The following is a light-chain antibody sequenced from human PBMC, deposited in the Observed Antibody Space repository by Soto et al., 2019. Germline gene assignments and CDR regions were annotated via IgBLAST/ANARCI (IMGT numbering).Light chain of an antibody. CDR1: SSDVGAYNY. V-gene: IGLV2-11*01. Sequence: QSVLTQPRSVSGSPGQSVTISCTGTSSDVGAYNYVSWHQQHPGKAPKLVIYDVTQRPSGVPDRFSASKSGITASLTISGLQAEDEADYYCCSYAGSVVFGGGTKLTVL. CDR3: CSYAGSVV. CDR2: DVT. J-gene: IGLJ2*01.